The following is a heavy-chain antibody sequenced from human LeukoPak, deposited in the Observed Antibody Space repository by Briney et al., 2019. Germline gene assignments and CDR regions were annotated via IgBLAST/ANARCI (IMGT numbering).Heavy chain of an antibody. CDR1: GFSLSYYA. D-gene: IGHD6-19*01. Sequence: SGGSLRLSCAASGFSLSYYAMSWVRQAPGKGLEWVASVNNNNNPYYADSVRGRFTISRDTSTNTVYLQKNNLRAGDTAIYYCAKDHPSSGWPAFESWGQGTLVTVSS. CDR3: AKDHPSSGWPAFES. J-gene: IGHJ4*02. V-gene: IGHV3-23*05. CDR2: VNNNNNP.